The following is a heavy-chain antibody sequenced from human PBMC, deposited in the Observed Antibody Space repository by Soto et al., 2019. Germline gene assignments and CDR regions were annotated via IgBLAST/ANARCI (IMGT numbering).Heavy chain of an antibody. J-gene: IGHJ4*02. Sequence: ASVKVSCKGAGYTFSNYYMHWVRQAPGQGLEWMGIINPSGDSTSYAQEFQGRVTMTRETSTSTLYMELSSLRSEDTAVYYCARATRSGSPHFDHWGQGTLVTVST. D-gene: IGHD5-12*01. CDR3: ARATRSGSPHFDH. CDR2: INPSGDST. CDR1: GYTFSNYY. V-gene: IGHV1-46*01.